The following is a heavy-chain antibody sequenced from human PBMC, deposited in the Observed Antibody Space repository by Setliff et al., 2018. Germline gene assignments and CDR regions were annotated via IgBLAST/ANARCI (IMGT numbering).Heavy chain of an antibody. CDR2: IYYSGST. D-gene: IGHD6-13*01. Sequence: SETLSLTCTVSGDSIYSGGYYWSWIRQHPGKGLEWIGYIYYSGSTYYNPSLKSRVTISIDTSKDQFSLKLSSVTAADTAVYYCARDHPGYSSSWYWFDSWGLGTLVTVSS. J-gene: IGHJ5*01. CDR1: GDSIYSGGYY. V-gene: IGHV4-31*03. CDR3: ARDHPGYSSSWYWFDS.